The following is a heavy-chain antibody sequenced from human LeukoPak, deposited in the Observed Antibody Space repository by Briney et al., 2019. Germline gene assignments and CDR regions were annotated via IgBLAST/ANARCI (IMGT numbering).Heavy chain of an antibody. D-gene: IGHD5-24*01. CDR3: AREADGYNLACFDY. Sequence: GGSLRLSCAASGFTFSSYEMNWVRQAPGKGLEWVSYISSSGSTIYYADSVKGRFTISRDNAKNSLYLQMNSLRAEDTAVYYCAREADGYNLACFDYRGQGTLVTVSS. V-gene: IGHV3-48*03. CDR1: GFTFSSYE. J-gene: IGHJ4*02. CDR2: ISSSGSTI.